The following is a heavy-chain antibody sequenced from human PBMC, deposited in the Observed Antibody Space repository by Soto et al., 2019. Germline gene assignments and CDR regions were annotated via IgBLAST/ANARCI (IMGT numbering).Heavy chain of an antibody. CDR3: ARKKGYSYGPHYFDY. Sequence: QVQLQESGPGLVKPSQTLSLTCTVSGGSISSGGYYWSWIRQHPGKGLEWIGYIYYSGSTFYTPTLTSRVTTTVDTSKNQYSLNLSSVTAADTAVYYCARKKGYSYGPHYFDYWGQGTLVTVSS. CDR1: GGSISSGGYY. D-gene: IGHD5-18*01. CDR2: IYYSGST. J-gene: IGHJ4*02. V-gene: IGHV4-31*03.